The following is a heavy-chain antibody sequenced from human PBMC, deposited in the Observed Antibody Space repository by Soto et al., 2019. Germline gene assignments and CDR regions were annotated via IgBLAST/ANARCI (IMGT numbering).Heavy chain of an antibody. V-gene: IGHV4-59*01. J-gene: IGHJ4*02. CDR1: GGSISAYS. Sequence: SETLSLTCTVSGGSISAYSWSWVRQPPGKGLEWIGNIHYNGNTKYNPSLKGRVTMSVDTSKNQFSLKLISVTAADTAKYFCAREGNLGRWLQPLDFWGQGTLVTVSS. CDR2: IHYNGNT. D-gene: IGHD5-12*01. CDR3: AREGNLGRWLQPLDF.